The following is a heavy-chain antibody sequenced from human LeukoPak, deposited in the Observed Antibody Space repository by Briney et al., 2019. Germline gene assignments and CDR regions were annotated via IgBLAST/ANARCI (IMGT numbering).Heavy chain of an antibody. D-gene: IGHD2-8*02. CDR3: ARGPCTGGVCYNAFDI. CDR1: GGTFSSYA. CDR2: IIPIFGTA. V-gene: IGHV1-69*13. J-gene: IGHJ3*02. Sequence: GASVKVSCKASGGTFSSYAISWVRQAPGQGLVWMGGIIPIFGTANYAQKFQGRVTITADESTSTAYMELSSLRSEDAAVYYCARGPCTGGVCYNAFDIWGQGTMVTVSS.